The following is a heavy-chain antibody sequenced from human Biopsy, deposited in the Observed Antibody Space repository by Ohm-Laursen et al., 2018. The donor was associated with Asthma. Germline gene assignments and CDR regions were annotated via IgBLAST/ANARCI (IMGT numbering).Heavy chain of an antibody. CDR1: GLTFSGYP. D-gene: IGHD3-16*02. J-gene: IGHJ4*02. Sequence: SLRLSCTASGLTFSGYPMHWVRQTPGKGLEWVGRIRSKANNQRTAYAAAVEGRFSISRDDSKDAAFLHMNRLKTDDTAVYFCTTGVIAAGDTNLDYWGQGILVTVSS. CDR3: TTGVIAAGDTNLDY. V-gene: IGHV3-73*01. CDR2: IRSKANNQRT.